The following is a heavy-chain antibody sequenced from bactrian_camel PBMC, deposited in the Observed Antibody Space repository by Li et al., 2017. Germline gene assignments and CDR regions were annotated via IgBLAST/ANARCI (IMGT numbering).Heavy chain of an antibody. CDR3: AAGARGCEVFGY. V-gene: IGHV3S42*01. Sequence: DVQLVESGGGLVQPGGSLRLSCAASGYTFCMGWFRQSPGKQREGVAAVYRNTNITRYADSVKGRFTISRDNAKNTLYLHMNSLQPEDTAIYSCAAGARGCEVFGYWGQGTQVTV. CDR2: VYRNTNIT. CDR1: GYTFC. D-gene: IGHD3*01. J-gene: IGHJ6*01.